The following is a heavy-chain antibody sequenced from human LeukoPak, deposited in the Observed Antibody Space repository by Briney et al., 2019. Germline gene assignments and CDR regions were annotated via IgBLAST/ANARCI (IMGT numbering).Heavy chain of an antibody. D-gene: IGHD3-9*01. CDR3: ARNSGDYDILTGLAMDY. J-gene: IGHJ4*02. V-gene: IGHV3-48*03. Sequence: GRSLRLSCAASGFTFDDYAMHWVRQAPGKGLEWVSYISSSGSAMYYADSVKGRFTISRDNAKNSLYLQMNSLRAEDTAVYYCARNSGDYDILTGLAMDYWGQGTLVTVSS. CDR2: ISSSGSAM. CDR1: GFTFDDYA.